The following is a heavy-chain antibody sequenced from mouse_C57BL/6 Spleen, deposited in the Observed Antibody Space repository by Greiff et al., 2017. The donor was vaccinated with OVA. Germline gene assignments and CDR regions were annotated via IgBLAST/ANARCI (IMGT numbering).Heavy chain of an antibody. J-gene: IGHJ4*01. Sequence: EVKLQESGPGLVNPSQSLSLPCSVPGYSIPSGYYWNWIRQFPGNKLEWMGYISYDGSNNYNPSLKNRISITRDTSKNQFFLKLNSVTTEDTATYYCARDDYDDAMDYWGQGTSVTVAS. V-gene: IGHV3-6*01. D-gene: IGHD2-4*01. CDR3: ARDDYDDAMDY. CDR2: ISYDGSN. CDR1: GYSIPSGYY.